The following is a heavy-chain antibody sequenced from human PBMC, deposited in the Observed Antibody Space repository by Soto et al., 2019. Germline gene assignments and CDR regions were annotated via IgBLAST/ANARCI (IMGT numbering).Heavy chain of an antibody. CDR1: GFTLSNHW. CDR3: ARELAY. V-gene: IGHV3-7*01. D-gene: IGHD1-1*01. Sequence: GGSLRLSCAASGFTLSNHWMTWVRQDPGKGLEWVASMNYDGGDKYYVDSVKGRFTISRDDAKNSLYLQMNSLRAEDTAVYYCARELAYWGQGSLVPVSS. J-gene: IGHJ4*02. CDR2: MNYDGGDK.